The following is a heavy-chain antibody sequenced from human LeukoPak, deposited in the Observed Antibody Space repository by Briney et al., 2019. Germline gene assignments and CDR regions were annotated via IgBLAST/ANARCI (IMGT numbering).Heavy chain of an antibody. CDR2: ISTFNGNT. J-gene: IGHJ4*02. CDR3: ARDLEHCRNIICSNSAY. D-gene: IGHD2-2*01. CDR1: GYNFDRYG. Sequence: ASVKVSCKGSGYNFDRYGVNWVRQAPGQGLEWVGWISTFNGNTFYAQKFEGRVTMTTDTSTNTVYMDLRSLRSDDTAVYYCARDLEHCRNIICSNSAYWGQGTLVTVSS. V-gene: IGHV1-18*04.